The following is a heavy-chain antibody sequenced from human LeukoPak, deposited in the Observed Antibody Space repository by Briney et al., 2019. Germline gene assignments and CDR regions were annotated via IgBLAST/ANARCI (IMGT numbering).Heavy chain of an antibody. D-gene: IGHD3-3*01. V-gene: IGHV6-1*01. CDR3: ARHQKRITIFGVVTNTFDY. Sequence: SQTLSLTCAISGDSVSSNSAAWNWIRQSPSRGLEWLGRTYYRSKWFNDYAVSVKSRITINPYTYKNQFSLQPNSVTPEHTAVYYCARHQKRITIFGVVTNTFDYWGQGTLVTVSS. CDR2: TYYRSKWFN. J-gene: IGHJ4*02. CDR1: GDSVSSNSAA.